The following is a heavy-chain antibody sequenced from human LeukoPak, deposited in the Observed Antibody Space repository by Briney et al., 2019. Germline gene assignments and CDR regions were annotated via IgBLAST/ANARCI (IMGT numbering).Heavy chain of an antibody. V-gene: IGHV1-2*02. J-gene: IGHJ4*02. CDR2: INPNSGGT. CDR1: GYTFTGYY. CDR3: ARARVRAARPEDY. D-gene: IGHD6-6*01. Sequence: ASVKVSCKASGYTFTGYYMHWVRQAPGQGLEWMGWINPNSGGTNYQGRVTMTRDTSISTAYMELSRLRPDDTAVYYCARARVRAARPEDYWGQGTLVTVSS.